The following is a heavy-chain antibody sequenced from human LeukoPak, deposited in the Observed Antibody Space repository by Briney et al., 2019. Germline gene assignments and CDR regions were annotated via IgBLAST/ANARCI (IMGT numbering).Heavy chain of an antibody. CDR1: GGSLSSGYY. Sequence: SETPSLTCTVSGGSLSSGYYWGWSPQPPGKGLEWIGYIYYSGSTNYNPSLKSRVTISVDTSKNQFSLKLSSVTAADTAVYYCAREKYSGSYFDYWGQGTLVTVSS. J-gene: IGHJ4*02. CDR2: IYYSGST. V-gene: IGHV4-61*01. CDR3: AREKYSGSYFDY. D-gene: IGHD1-26*01.